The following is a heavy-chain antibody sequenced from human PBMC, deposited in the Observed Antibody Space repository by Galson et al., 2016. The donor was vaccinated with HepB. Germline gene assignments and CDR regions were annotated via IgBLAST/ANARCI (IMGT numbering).Heavy chain of an antibody. CDR2: VSYSGTT. V-gene: IGHV4-39*02. Sequence: SETLSLTCTVSGASVSSSTCYWGWIRQPPGKGLEWLASVSYSGTTDYKPSLRSRLTISADTSKNHFSLGLSSVTAADTAVYYCARTLSPTNQYFFNSWGQGTLVTVSS. D-gene: IGHD1-14*01. J-gene: IGHJ4*02. CDR1: GASVSSSTCY. CDR3: ARTLSPTNQYFFNS.